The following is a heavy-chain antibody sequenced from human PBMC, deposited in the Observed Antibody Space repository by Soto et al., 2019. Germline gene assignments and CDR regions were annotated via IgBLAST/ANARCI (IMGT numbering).Heavy chain of an antibody. CDR3: ARAVVPAAQTWFAP. Sequence: APVKVSCKASGYTFSSYAIHWVRHARGQRLEWMGWIHAGNGNTKYSQNFQGRVTITRDTSASTVYMELSSLRSEDTAVYYCARAVVPAAQTWFAPWGQGTLVTVSS. V-gene: IGHV1-3*01. CDR2: IHAGNGNT. D-gene: IGHD2-2*01. CDR1: GYTFSSYA. J-gene: IGHJ5*02.